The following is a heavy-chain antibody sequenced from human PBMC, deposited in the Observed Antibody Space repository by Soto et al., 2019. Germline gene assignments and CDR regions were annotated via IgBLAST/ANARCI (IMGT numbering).Heavy chain of an antibody. D-gene: IGHD2-8*02. CDR2: INHSGST. CDR3: ARGWSESYGMDV. J-gene: IGHJ6*02. V-gene: IGHV4-34*01. Sequence: SETLSLTCAVYGGSFSGYYWSWIRQPPGKGLEWIGEINHSGSTNYNPSLKSRVTISVDTSENQFSLKLSSVTAADTAVYYCARGWSESYGMDVWGQGTTVTVSS. CDR1: GGSFSGYY.